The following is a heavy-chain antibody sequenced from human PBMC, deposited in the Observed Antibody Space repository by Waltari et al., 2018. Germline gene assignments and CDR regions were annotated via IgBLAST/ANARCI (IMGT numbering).Heavy chain of an antibody. J-gene: IGHJ4*02. CDR1: GFTFSSYA. V-gene: IGHV3-30*01. CDR3: ARGGSSGWYAY. CDR2: ISYDGSNK. Sequence: QVQLVESGGGVVQPGRSLRLSCAASGFTFSSYAMHWVRQAPGKGLEWVAVISYDGSNKYYADSVKGRFTISRDNSKNTLYLQMNSLRAEDTAVYYCARGGSSGWYAYWGQGTLVTVSS. D-gene: IGHD6-19*01.